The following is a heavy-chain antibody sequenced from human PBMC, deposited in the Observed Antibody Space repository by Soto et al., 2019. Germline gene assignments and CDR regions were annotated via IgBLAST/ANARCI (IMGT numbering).Heavy chain of an antibody. CDR3: TTVFEH. CDR1: GFTFTNYW. V-gene: IGHV3-74*01. Sequence: GGSLRLSCAASGFTFTNYWMHWVRQVPGKGLVWVSRIDGVGTGTSYSDSVRGRFTISRDNAENMLYLQMNSLRAEDTAVYYCTTVFEHWGQGTLVTVSS. J-gene: IGHJ4*02. CDR2: IDGVGTGT.